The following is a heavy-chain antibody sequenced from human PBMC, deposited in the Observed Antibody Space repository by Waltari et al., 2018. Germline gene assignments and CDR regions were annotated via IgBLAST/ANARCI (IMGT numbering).Heavy chain of an antibody. CDR1: EYNFINYW. J-gene: IGHJ3*02. CDR3: ARLGRQEGVGFDI. CDR2: IYPVDSER. V-gene: IGHV5-51*01. Sequence: EVQLVQSGAEVKEPGESLKISCKGSEYNFINYWIGWVRQMPGKGLEWMGIIYPVDSERTYSPSFQGQVTISVDKSISTAYLQWSRLKASDTAIYYCARLGRQEGVGFDIWGQGTMVTVSS. D-gene: IGHD2-8*01.